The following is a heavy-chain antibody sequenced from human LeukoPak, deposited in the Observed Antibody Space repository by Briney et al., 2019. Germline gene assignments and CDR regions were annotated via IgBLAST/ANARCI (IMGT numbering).Heavy chain of an antibody. CDR1: GGSIRSSRYY. D-gene: IGHD3-22*01. J-gene: IGHJ4*02. CDR3: ATTSYYYESPDY. V-gene: IGHV4-39*01. CDR2: IYNSGST. Sequence: SETLSLTCTVSGGSIRSSRYYWGWIRQPPGKGLEWIGSIYNSGSTYYNPSLKSRVTISVDRSKNQFSLKLSSVTAADTAVYYCATTSYYYESPDYWGQGTLVTVSS.